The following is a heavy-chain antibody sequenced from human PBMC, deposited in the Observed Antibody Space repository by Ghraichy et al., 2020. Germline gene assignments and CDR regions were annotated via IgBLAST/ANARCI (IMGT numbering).Heavy chain of an antibody. Sequence: SETLSLTCAVSGYSISSGYYWGWIRQPPGKGLEWIGSIYHSGSTYYNPSLKSRVTISVDTSKNQFSLKLSSVTAADTAVYYCARSLFWSGSSGYFQHWGQGTLVTVSS. CDR3: ARSLFWSGSSGYFQH. CDR2: IYHSGST. J-gene: IGHJ1*01. V-gene: IGHV4-38-2*01. D-gene: IGHD3-3*01. CDR1: GYSISSGYY.